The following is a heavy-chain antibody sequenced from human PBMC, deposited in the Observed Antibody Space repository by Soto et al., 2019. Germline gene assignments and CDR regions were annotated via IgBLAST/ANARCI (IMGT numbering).Heavy chain of an antibody. CDR3: ARSYRDIVVVVAATIDY. CDR2: IYYSGST. Sequence: SETLSLTCTVSGGSISSSSYYGGWIRQPPGKGLEWIGSIYYSGSTYYNPSLKSRVTISVDTSKNQFSLKLSSVTAADTAVYYCARSYRDIVVVVAATIDYWGQGTLVTVSS. CDR1: GGSISSSSYY. V-gene: IGHV4-39*01. D-gene: IGHD2-15*01. J-gene: IGHJ4*02.